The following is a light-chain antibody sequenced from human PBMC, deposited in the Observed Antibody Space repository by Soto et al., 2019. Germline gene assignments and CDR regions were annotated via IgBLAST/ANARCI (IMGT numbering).Light chain of an antibody. Sequence: EIVLTQSPATLSLSPGDRATLSCTASLTVSKNLAWFHKKPGRPPRILIYDASNRATGIPARFSGSGSGTDFTLTISSTEPEDFAVYYCQQRTNRPPGTFGQGTKVQI. CDR2: DAS. V-gene: IGKV3-11*01. CDR1: LTVSKN. J-gene: IGKJ1*01. CDR3: QQRTNRPPGT.